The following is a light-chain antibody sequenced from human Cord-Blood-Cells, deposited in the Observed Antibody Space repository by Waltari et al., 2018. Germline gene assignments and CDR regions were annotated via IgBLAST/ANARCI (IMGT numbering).Light chain of an antibody. J-gene: IGKJ4*01. CDR1: QSISSY. CDR3: QQSYSTPLT. CDR2: GAS. V-gene: IGKV1-39*01. Sequence: DTKMTQSPSSLSASVGDRVTTTCRASQSISSYINWYQQKPGKAPEHLIYGASSLQSGVPSWCSGSGSGTEFTLTISSLQPEDFATYDCQQSYSTPLTFGGGTKVEIK.